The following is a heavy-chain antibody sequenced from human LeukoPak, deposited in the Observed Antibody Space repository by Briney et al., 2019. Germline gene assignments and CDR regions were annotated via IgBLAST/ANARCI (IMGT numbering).Heavy chain of an antibody. V-gene: IGHV3-21*01. CDR2: ISSSSSYI. D-gene: IGHD1-14*01. CDR1: GFTVSTNY. Sequence: GGSLRLSCAASGFTVSTNYMSWVRQAPGKGLEWVSSISSSSSYIYYADSVKGRFTISRDNAKNTLYLQMNSLRAEDTAVYYCAREILEPGKTLTYWGQGSLITVSS. J-gene: IGHJ4*02. CDR3: AREILEPGKTLTY.